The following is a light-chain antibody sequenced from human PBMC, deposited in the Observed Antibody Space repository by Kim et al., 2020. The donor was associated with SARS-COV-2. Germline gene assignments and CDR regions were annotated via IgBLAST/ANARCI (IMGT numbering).Light chain of an antibody. Sequence: SDTHTCTMNRGNSKYSVTMHQQQPERAPRNLMRLDRNEDINRGGGIPDRFSGAASGAARYLTVSNVQYEDEADYYCETWDTNTHLFGGGTKLTVL. V-gene: IGLV4-60*02. CDR1: RGNSKYS. CDR2: LDRNEDI. CDR3: ETWDTNTHL. J-gene: IGLJ2*01.